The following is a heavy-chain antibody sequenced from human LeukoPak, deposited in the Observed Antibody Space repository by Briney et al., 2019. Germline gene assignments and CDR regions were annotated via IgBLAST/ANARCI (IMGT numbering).Heavy chain of an antibody. Sequence: GGSLRLSCAASGFTVSSNYMSWVRQAPGTGLEWVSVIYSGGSTYYADSVKGRFSISRDNSKNTLYLPMNSLSAEDPAVDYCAREGSSVFDYWGQGTLVTVSS. J-gene: IGHJ4*02. CDR3: AREGSSVFDY. V-gene: IGHV3-53*01. CDR2: IYSGGST. CDR1: GFTVSSNY. D-gene: IGHD6-19*01.